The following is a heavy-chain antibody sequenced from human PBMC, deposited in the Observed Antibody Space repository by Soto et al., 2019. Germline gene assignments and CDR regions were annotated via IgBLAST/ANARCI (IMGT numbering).Heavy chain of an antibody. V-gene: IGHV1-18*01. CDR2: ISAYNGNT. Sequence: ASVKVSCKASGYTFTSYGISWVRQAPGQGLEWMGWISAYNGNTNYAQKLQGRVTMTTDTSTSTAYMELRSLRSDDTAVYYCARLRGGGDHNCYYLDDWGKGTTVTVSS. J-gene: IGHJ6*03. CDR1: GYTFTSYG. CDR3: ARLRGGGDHNCYYLDD. D-gene: IGHD3-16*01.